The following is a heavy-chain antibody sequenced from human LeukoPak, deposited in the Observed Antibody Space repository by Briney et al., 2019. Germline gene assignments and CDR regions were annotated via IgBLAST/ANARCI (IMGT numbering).Heavy chain of an antibody. Sequence: PSETLSLTCAVSGGSISSGGYSWNWIRQSPGKGLEWIGYIYHGGSTYYNPSLKSRVTISVDRSKNQFALKLTAVTAADTAVYYCARGAYGDYVYGGYFDYWGQGTLVTVSS. CDR3: ARGAYGDYVYGGYFDY. D-gene: IGHD4-17*01. V-gene: IGHV4-30-2*06. J-gene: IGHJ4*02. CDR2: IYHGGST. CDR1: GGSISSGGYS.